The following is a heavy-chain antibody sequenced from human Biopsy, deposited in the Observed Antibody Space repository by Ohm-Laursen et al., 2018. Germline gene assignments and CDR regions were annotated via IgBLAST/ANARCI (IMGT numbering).Heavy chain of an antibody. CDR2: FYCSGNT. CDR1: GASLSSHY. J-gene: IGHJ4*02. CDR3: AKGIAIYGVVLAYCFDD. V-gene: IGHV4-59*11. Sequence: SETLSLTCPVSGASLSSHYWSWIRQPPGKGLEWLGYFYCSGNTYYNPSLKSRVTISVDPSKNQFSLKLNAVTAADTAVYYCAKGIAIYGVVLAYCFDDWGQGTLVTVSS. D-gene: IGHD3-3*01.